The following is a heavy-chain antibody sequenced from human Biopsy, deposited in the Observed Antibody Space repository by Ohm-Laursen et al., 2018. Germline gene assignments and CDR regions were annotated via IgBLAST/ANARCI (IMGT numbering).Heavy chain of an antibody. CDR2: TNNNGGRT. J-gene: IGHJ4*02. Sequence: SLRLSCSAPGFTFSSYAMSWVRQSPGKGLEWVSSTNNNGGRTYYTDSVKGRFTISRDSSKNTLYLQMNSLRVEDTAVYYWARGPSGVATIGRGQGTLVTVSS. CDR3: ARGPSGVATIG. D-gene: IGHD5-24*01. CDR1: GFTFSSYA. V-gene: IGHV3-23*01.